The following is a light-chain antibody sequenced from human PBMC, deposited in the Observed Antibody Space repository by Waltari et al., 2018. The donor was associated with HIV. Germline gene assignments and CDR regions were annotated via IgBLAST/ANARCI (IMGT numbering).Light chain of an antibody. CDR1: SSNIGARYD. V-gene: IGLV1-40*01. Sequence: QSMLTQPPSVSGAPGQRVTISCSGSSSNIGARYDVHWYQHIPGTAPKLLLYESTNRPSGVPDRFSASTSGTSASLAITGLQAEDEADYYCQSFDSVVTSSVFGGGTKLTVL. J-gene: IGLJ2*01. CDR2: EST. CDR3: QSFDSVVTSSV.